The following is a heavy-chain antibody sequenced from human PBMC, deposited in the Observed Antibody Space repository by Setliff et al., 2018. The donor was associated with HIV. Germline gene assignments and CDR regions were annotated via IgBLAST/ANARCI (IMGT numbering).Heavy chain of an antibody. CDR2: IAYSGTTMYT. J-gene: IGHJ4*02. CDR3: ARGPPFAY. Sequence: PSETLSLTCTVSGYSISSDYYWGWIRQTPGKGLEWIADIAYSGTTMYTNYNPSLESRVIISEDTSRDQFFLKLTSVTADDTGIYYCARGPPFAYWGQGLLVTVSS. V-gene: IGHV4-38-2*02. CDR1: GYSISSDYY.